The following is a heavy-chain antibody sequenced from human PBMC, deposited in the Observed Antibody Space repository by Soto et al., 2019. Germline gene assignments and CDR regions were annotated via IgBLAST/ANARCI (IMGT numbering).Heavy chain of an antibody. CDR2: IDPSDSYT. J-gene: IGHJ5*02. CDR1: GYSFTSYW. D-gene: IGHD2-15*01. Sequence: PGESLKISCKGSGYSFTSYWISWVRQMPGKGLEWMGRIDPSDSYTNYSPSFQGHVTISADKSISTAYLQWSSLKASDTAMYYCTRRVCSGGSCYPLFDPWGQGTLVTVSS. V-gene: IGHV5-10-1*01. CDR3: TRRVCSGGSCYPLFDP.